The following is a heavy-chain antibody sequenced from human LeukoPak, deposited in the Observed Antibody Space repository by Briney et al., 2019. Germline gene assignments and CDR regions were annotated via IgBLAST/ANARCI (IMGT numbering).Heavy chain of an antibody. CDR1: GFIFSRYS. V-gene: IGHV3-48*02. CDR2: ISSSSSSTI. Sequence: GGSLRLSCAASGFIFSRYSMDWVRQAPGKGLEWVSYISSSSSSTIYYADSVKGRFTISRDNAKNSLYLQMNSLRDEDTAVYYCAREDYGGNSFDYWGQGTLVTVSS. J-gene: IGHJ4*02. D-gene: IGHD4-23*01. CDR3: AREDYGGNSFDY.